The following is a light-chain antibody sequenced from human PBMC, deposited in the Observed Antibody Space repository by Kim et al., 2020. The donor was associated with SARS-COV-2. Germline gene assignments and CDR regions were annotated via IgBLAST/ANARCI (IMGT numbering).Light chain of an antibody. V-gene: IGKV4-1*01. Sequence: RASINCKSGQNILYNSNNKNYLAWYQQRPGQPPKLLIYWASTRESGVPDRFSGSGSGADFTLTISSLQAEDVAFYYCQQYYTTPYTFGQGTKLEI. CDR1: QNILYNSNNKNY. J-gene: IGKJ2*01. CDR2: WAS. CDR3: QQYYTTPYT.